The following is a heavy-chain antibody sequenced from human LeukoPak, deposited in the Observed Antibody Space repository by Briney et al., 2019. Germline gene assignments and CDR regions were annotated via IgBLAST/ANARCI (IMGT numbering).Heavy chain of an antibody. V-gene: IGHV3-23*01. J-gene: IGHJ4*02. Sequence: TGGSLRLSCETSGFSFNTYAMSWVRQTPGKGLEWVAGVTHSGARTYYADSVKGRFAISRDSSKNTLFLQMNSLRAEDTAIYYCAKGPIVVMTDWGQGTLVTVSS. D-gene: IGHD3-22*01. CDR2: VTHSGART. CDR1: GFSFNTYA. CDR3: AKGPIVVMTD.